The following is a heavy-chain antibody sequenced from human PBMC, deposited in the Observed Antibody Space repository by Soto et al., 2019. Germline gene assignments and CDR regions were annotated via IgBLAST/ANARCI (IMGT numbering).Heavy chain of an antibody. V-gene: IGHV4-34*01. CDR2: INHSGST. Sequence: QVQLQQWGAGLLKPSETLSLTCAVYGGSFSGYYWSWIRQPPGKGLEWIGEINHSGSTNYNPSLKSRVTISVDTSKNQFSLKLSSVTAADTAVYYCARSVRNYYGSGSTNWFDPWGQGTLVTVSS. J-gene: IGHJ5*02. CDR1: GGSFSGYY. CDR3: ARSVRNYYGSGSTNWFDP. D-gene: IGHD3-10*01.